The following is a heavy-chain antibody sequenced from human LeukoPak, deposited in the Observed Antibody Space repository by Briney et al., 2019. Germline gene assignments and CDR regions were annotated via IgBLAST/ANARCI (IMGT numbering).Heavy chain of an antibody. CDR1: GFTFSSYV. J-gene: IGHJ4*02. Sequence: GSSLRLSCAASGFTFSSYVMHWVRQAPGKGLEWVSAISGSGGSTYYADSVKGRFTISRDNSKNTLYLQMNSLRAEDTAVYYCAKEGSTILSYYFDYWGQGTLVTVSS. V-gene: IGHV3-23*01. CDR2: ISGSGGST. D-gene: IGHD2-2*01. CDR3: AKEGSTILSYYFDY.